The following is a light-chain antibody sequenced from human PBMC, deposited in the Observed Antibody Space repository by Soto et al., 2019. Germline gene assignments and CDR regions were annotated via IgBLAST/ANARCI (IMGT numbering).Light chain of an antibody. CDR2: GIS. Sequence: EVGMTQSPAILSVSPGESATLSCRAIQSVNSNYLAWYQQRPGQPPRLLIYGISTRATGIPARFSGSGSGTEFTLTISSLQSEDFAVYYCQPYNTWPPIPFGQGTRLEIK. CDR1: QSVNSN. V-gene: IGKV3-15*01. J-gene: IGKJ5*01. CDR3: QPYNTWPPIP.